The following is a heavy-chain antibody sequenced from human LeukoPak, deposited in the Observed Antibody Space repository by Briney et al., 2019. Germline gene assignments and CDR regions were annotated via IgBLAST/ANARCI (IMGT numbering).Heavy chain of an antibody. D-gene: IGHD3-10*01. Sequence: SETLSLTCTVSGGSISSYYWSWIRQPPGKGLEWIGYIYTSGSTNYNPSLKSRVTISVDTSKNQFSLKLSSVTAADRAVYYCARDRGMVRGVITQPFDYWGQGTLVTVSS. CDR2: IYTSGST. V-gene: IGHV4-4*09. CDR1: GGSISSYY. J-gene: IGHJ4*02. CDR3: ARDRGMVRGVITQPFDY.